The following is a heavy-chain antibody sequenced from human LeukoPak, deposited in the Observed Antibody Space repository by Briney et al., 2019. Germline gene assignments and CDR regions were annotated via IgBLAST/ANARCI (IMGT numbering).Heavy chain of an antibody. CDR3: ARGGGLLIDY. Sequence: PSETLSLTCTVSGGSISSYYWSWIRQPPGKGLEWIGYIYYSGSTYYNPSLKSRVTISVDTSKNQFSLKLSSVTAADTAVYYCARGGGLLIDYWGQGTLVTVSS. CDR1: GGSISSYY. J-gene: IGHJ4*02. CDR2: IYYSGST. D-gene: IGHD2-15*01. V-gene: IGHV4-59*08.